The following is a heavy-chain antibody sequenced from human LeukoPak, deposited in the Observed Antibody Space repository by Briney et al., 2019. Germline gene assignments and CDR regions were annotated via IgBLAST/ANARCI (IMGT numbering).Heavy chain of an antibody. CDR1: GFTFSTYA. CDR3: ARDAYDSRVDY. D-gene: IGHD3-22*01. V-gene: IGHV3-30*03. CDR2: ISYDGSNK. Sequence: GRSLRLSCAASGFTFSTYAMHWVRQAPGKGLEWVAVISYDGSNKYYVDSVKGRFTISRDNSKNTLYLQMNSLRAEDTAVYYCARDAYDSRVDYWGQGTLVTVSS. J-gene: IGHJ4*02.